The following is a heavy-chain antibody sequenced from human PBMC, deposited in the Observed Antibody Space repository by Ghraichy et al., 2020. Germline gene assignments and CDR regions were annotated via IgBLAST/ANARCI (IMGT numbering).Heavy chain of an antibody. J-gene: IGHJ6*02. CDR3: ARAKDYYYGMDV. Sequence: GESLNISCAASGFTVSSNYMSWVRRAPGKGLEWVSVIYSGGSTYYADSVKGRFTISRDNSKNTLYLQMNSLRAEDTAVYYCARAKDYYYGMDVWGQGTTVTVSS. CDR2: IYSGGST. CDR1: GFTVSSNY. V-gene: IGHV3-53*01.